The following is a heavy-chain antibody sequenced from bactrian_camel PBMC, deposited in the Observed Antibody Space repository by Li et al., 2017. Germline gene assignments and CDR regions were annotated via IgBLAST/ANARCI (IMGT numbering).Heavy chain of an antibody. CDR2: ITWSGERT. J-gene: IGHJ6*01. CDR3: VRGYVPSAYVLSDFGY. Sequence: HVQLVESGGGLVQPGGSLRLSCAASGFTFCSYWMYWVRQAPGKGLEWVSSITWSGERTNYADSVKGQFTISRDNVKNTVYLQMNSLKPEDTAVYYCVRGYVPSAYVLSDFGYWGQGTQVTVS. CDR1: GFTFCSYW. D-gene: IGHD1*01. V-gene: IGHV3S26*01.